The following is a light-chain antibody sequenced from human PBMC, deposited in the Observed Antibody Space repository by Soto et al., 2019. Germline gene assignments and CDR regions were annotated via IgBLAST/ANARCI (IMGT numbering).Light chain of an antibody. Sequence: AIRMTQSPSSFSASTGDRVTMTCRASQGISSYLAWYQQKPGKAPKLLIYAASSLQTGVPSRFSGSGSGTDFTLTISSLQPEDIATYYCQQCYSTPLPSGQGTRL. V-gene: IGKV1-8*01. CDR3: QQCYSTPLP. CDR1: QGISSY. J-gene: IGKJ5*01. CDR2: AAS.